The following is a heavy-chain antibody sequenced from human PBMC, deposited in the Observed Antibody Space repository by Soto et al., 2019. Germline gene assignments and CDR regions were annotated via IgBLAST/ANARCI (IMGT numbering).Heavy chain of an antibody. J-gene: IGHJ5*02. CDR2: IYYSGST. V-gene: IGHV4-39*01. D-gene: IGHD3-10*01. Sequence: SLTCTVSGGSISSSSYYWGWIRQPPGKGLEWIGSIYYSGSTYYNPSLKSRVTISVDTSKNQFSLKLSSVTAADTAVYYCARHAITMVRGSRGGWFDPWGQGTLVTVSS. CDR1: GGSISSSSYY. CDR3: ARHAITMVRGSRGGWFDP.